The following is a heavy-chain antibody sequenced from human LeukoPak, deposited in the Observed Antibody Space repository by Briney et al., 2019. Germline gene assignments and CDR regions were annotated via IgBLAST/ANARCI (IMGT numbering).Heavy chain of an antibody. CDR3: ARDTRVPPIAAAGTFGY. J-gene: IGHJ4*02. V-gene: IGHV6-1*01. CDR2: TYYRSKWYN. D-gene: IGHD6-13*01. CDR1: GDSVSSNSAA. Sequence: SQTLSLTCAISGDSVSSNSAAWNWIRQSPWRGLEWLGRTYYRSKWYNDYAVSVKSRITINPDTSKNQFSLQLNSVTPEDTAVYYCARDTRVPPIAAAGTFGYWGQGTLVTVSS.